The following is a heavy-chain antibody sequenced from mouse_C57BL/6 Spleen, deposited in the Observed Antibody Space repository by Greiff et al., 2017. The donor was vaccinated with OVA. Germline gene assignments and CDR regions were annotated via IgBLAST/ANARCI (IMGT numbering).Heavy chain of an antibody. Sequence: EVMLVESGGGLVQSGRSLRLSCATSGFTFSDFYMEWVRQAPGKGLEWIAASRNKANDYTTEYSASVKGRFIVSRDTSQSILYLQMNALRAEDTAIYYCARDARGNYDGAMDYWGQGTSVTVSS. CDR1: GFTFSDFY. CDR2: SRNKANDYTT. CDR3: ARDARGNYDGAMDY. V-gene: IGHV7-1*01. J-gene: IGHJ4*01. D-gene: IGHD2-4*01.